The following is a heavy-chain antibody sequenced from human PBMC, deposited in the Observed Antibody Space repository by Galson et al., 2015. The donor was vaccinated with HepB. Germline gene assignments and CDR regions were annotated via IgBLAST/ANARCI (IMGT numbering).Heavy chain of an antibody. CDR2: LSGSGGIT. J-gene: IGHJ4*02. D-gene: IGHD4/OR15-4a*01. V-gene: IGHV3-23*01. CDR1: GFTFSNYA. CDR3: ARLFTDYLFNY. Sequence: SLRLSCAASGFTFSNYAMSWARQAPGKGLQWVSALSGSGGITYYADSVKGRFTISRDNSKNTLYLQMNSLRAEDTAIYYCARLFTDYLFNYWGQGTLVTVSS.